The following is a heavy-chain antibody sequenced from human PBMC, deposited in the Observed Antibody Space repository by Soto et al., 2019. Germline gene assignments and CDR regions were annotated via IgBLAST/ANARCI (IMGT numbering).Heavy chain of an antibody. V-gene: IGHV3-53*01. CDR1: GFAVSSKY. CDR3: VQSTGWLGCDF. J-gene: IGHJ4*02. D-gene: IGHD6-19*01. CDR2: IYGGGTT. Sequence: EVQLVESGGGVIQPGGSLRLSCAASGFAVSSKYMTWVRQAPGKGLEWVSVIYGGGTTYYADSVKGRFTISRDTSKNTLYLQMNSLRAEDTAVYYCVQSTGWLGCDFWGQGTLVTVSS.